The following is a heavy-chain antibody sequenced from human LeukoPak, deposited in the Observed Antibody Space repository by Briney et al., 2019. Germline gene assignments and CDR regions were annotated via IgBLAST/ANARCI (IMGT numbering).Heavy chain of an antibody. Sequence: GGSLRLSCAASGFTFSSVAMSWVRQAPGNGLEWCSGMSGSSGQTYYADSVKGRFPISRDNSKTTLSLQMNSLRAEDTAVYYCATYKGGLQHNSCMDVWGKGTTVAVSS. CDR1: GFTFSSVA. CDR2: MSGSSGQT. CDR3: ATYKGGLQHNSCMDV. J-gene: IGHJ6*03. V-gene: IGHV3-23*01. D-gene: IGHD5-24*01.